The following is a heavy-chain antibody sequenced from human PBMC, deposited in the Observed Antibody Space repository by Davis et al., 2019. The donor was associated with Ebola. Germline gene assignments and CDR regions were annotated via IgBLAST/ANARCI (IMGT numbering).Heavy chain of an antibody. CDR3: ARARSGYSYGQPDY. V-gene: IGHV1-18*04. J-gene: IGHJ4*02. CDR2: ISAYNGNT. Sequence: ASVKVSCKASGYTFTSYGISWVRQAPGQGLEWMGWISAYNGNTNYAQKLQGRVTMTTDTSTSTAYMELRSLRSDDTAVYYCARARSGYSYGQPDYWGQGTLVTVSS. D-gene: IGHD5-18*01. CDR1: GYTFTSYG.